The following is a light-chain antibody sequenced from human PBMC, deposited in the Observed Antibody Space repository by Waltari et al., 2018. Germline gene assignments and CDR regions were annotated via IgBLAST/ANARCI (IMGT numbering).Light chain of an antibody. CDR2: AVS. Sequence: QSALTQPASVSGSPGQSITISCTGTSSEVGNYKRCSWYQQHPGKAPKLMIYAVSKRPSGVSDRFSGSKSGDMASLTISGLQPEDEAEYFCSSYAGSSKGVFGGGTKVTVL. V-gene: IGLV2-23*02. J-gene: IGLJ2*01. CDR3: SSYAGSSKGV. CDR1: SSEVGNYKR.